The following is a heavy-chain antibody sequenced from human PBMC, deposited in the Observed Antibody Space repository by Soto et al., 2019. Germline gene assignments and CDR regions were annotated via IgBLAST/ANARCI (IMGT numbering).Heavy chain of an antibody. D-gene: IGHD6-13*01. CDR3: ARGWGIAAAGFDY. J-gene: IGHJ4*02. V-gene: IGHV4-4*02. CDR2: IQHSGRT. CDR1: GGPIRSSKS. Sequence: SELLSPTCTVLGGPIRSSKSWSWVRQPPGKGLEWIGEIQHSGRTNNNPSLKCRVTISVDKSKNQCSLKLNSVTAADTAVYYCARGWGIAAAGFDYWGQGTLVTVSS.